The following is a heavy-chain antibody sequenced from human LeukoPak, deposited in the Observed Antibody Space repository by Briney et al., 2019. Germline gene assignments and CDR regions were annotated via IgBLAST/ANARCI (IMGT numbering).Heavy chain of an antibody. CDR1: GFTFHDYA. D-gene: IGHD3-10*01. CDR2: ISGDGGNT. Sequence: GRSLRLSCAASGFTFHDYAMHCVRQAPGKGLECVSLISGDGGNTYYADSLKGRFTISRDNSKNSLYLQMNSLRTEDTAFYFCAKASSGSSPRPIDYWGQGTLVTVSS. CDR3: AKASSGSSPRPIDY. V-gene: IGHV3-43*02. J-gene: IGHJ4*02.